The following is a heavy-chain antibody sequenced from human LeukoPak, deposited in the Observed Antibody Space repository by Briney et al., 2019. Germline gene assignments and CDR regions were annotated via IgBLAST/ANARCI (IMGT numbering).Heavy chain of an antibody. J-gene: IGHJ4*02. D-gene: IGHD3-9*01. Sequence: GGSLRLSCAASGFTVSSKYLSWVRQAPGKALEWVPTTYSGGSTYYAASVTGRFTISRYNPKNTLYLQMTSLRADDTAAYYCARDGAVLTGYYDYWGQGTLVTVSS. CDR1: GFTVSSKY. CDR2: TYSGGST. V-gene: IGHV3-66*01. CDR3: ARDGAVLTGYYDY.